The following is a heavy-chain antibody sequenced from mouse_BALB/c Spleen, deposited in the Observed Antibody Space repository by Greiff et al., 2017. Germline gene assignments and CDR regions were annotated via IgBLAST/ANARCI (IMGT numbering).Heavy chain of an antibody. CDR3: ASYGTYAMDY. J-gene: IGHJ4*01. V-gene: IGHV14-3*02. Sequence: VQLKESGAELVKPGASVKLSCTASGFNITDTYMHWVKQRPEQGLEWIGRIDPANGNTKYDPKFQGKATITADTSSNTAYLQLSSLTSEDTAVYYSASYGTYAMDYWGQGTSVTVAS. CDR1: GFNITDTY. D-gene: IGHD2-1*01. CDR2: IDPANGNT.